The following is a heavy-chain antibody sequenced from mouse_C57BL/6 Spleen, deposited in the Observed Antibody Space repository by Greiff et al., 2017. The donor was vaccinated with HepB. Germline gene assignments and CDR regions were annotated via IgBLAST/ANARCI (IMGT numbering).Heavy chain of an antibody. CDR1: GFTFSDYY. J-gene: IGHJ4*01. CDR3: ARDQGPAYYSKETAMDY. D-gene: IGHD2-5*01. V-gene: IGHV5-16*01. Sequence: EVQLVESEGGLVQPGSSMKLSCTASGFTFSDYYMAWVRQVPEKGLEWVANINYDGSSTYYLDSLKSRFIISRDNAKNILYLQMSSLKSEDTATYYCARDQGPAYYSKETAMDYWGQGTSVTVSS. CDR2: INYDGSST.